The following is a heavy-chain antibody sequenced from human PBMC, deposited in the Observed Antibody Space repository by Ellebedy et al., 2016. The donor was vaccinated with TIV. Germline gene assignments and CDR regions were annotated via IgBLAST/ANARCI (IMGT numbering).Heavy chain of an antibody. CDR2: IYPGDSDT. D-gene: IGHD2-15*01. CDR1: GYSFTSYW. J-gene: IGHJ5*02. V-gene: IGHV5-51*01. Sequence: GGSLRLSXKGSGYSFTSYWIGWVRQMPGKGLEWMGIIYPGDSDTRYSPSFQGQVTISADKSISTAYLQWSSLKASDTAMYYCARHIDVVVVAATLSWFDPWGQGTLVTVSS. CDR3: ARHIDVVVVAATLSWFDP.